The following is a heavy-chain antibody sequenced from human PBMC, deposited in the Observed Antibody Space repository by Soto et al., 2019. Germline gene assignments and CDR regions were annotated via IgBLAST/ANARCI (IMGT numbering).Heavy chain of an antibody. Sequence: QVQLVESGGGVVQPGRSLRLSCAASGFTFSSYAMHWVRQAPGKGLEWVAVISYDGSNKYYADSVKGRFTISRDNSKNTLYLQTHSLRAEDTAVYYCASGGDFWGAHYYYYGMDVWGQETTVTVSS. D-gene: IGHD3-3*01. CDR1: GFTFSSYA. CDR3: ASGGDFWGAHYYYYGMDV. CDR2: ISYDGSNK. J-gene: IGHJ6*02. V-gene: IGHV3-30-3*01.